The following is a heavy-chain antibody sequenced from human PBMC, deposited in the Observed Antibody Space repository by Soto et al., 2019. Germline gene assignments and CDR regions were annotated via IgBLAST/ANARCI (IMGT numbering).Heavy chain of an antibody. J-gene: IGHJ5*02. CDR1: GGTFSSYA. CDR2: IIPILGTA. V-gene: IGHV1-69*12. CDR3: ARDRGPSSGYYPYWFDP. Sequence: QVQLVQSGAEVKKPGSSVKVSCKASGGTFSSYAITWVRQAPGHGLQWMGGIIPILGTANYAQKLQARVTIAADESTRTADKELISLRSEDTAVYYCARDRGPSSGYYPYWFDPWGQGTLVTVSS. D-gene: IGHD3-22*01.